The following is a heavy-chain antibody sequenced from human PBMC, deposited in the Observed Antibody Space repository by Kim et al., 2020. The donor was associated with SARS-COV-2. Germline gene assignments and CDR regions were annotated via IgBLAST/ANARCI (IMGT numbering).Heavy chain of an antibody. CDR3: ARVGDIMWHAFDI. CDR1: GYSFTSYG. D-gene: IGHD2-15*01. Sequence: ASVKVSCKASGYSFTSYGITWVRRAPGQGLEWMGWISVYNYNTKNAQKFQDRVTMSTDISADTAFMELRSLRTDDTAVYYCARVGDIMWHAFDIWGQGTLVTVST. V-gene: IGHV1-18*01. CDR2: ISVYNYNT. J-gene: IGHJ3*02.